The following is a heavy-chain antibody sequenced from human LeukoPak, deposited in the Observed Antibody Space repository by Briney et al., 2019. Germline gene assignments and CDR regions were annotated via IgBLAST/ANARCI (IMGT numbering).Heavy chain of an antibody. J-gene: IGHJ4*02. D-gene: IGHD4-17*01. CDR3: ARDRDYGDYNTQDLFVY. V-gene: IGHV1-18*01. Sequence: ASVKVSCKASGYTFSNFGISWVRQAPGQGLEWMGWISAYNGNTNYAQRLQGRVTMTTDTSTSTAYMELRSLRSDDTAVYYCARDRDYGDYNTQDLFVYWGQGTLVTVSS. CDR2: ISAYNGNT. CDR1: GYTFSNFG.